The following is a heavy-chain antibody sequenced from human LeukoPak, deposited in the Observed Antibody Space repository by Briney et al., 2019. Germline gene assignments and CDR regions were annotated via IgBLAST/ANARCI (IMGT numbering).Heavy chain of an antibody. V-gene: IGHV1-69*04. CDR3: ARDYPLGEWELLAAETYNWFDP. Sequence: SVKVSCKASGGTFSSYAISWVRQAPGQGLEWMGRIIPILGIANYAQKFQGRVTITADKSTSTAYMELSSLRSEDTAVYYCARDYPLGEWELLAAETYNWFDPWGQGTLVTVSS. D-gene: IGHD1-26*01. J-gene: IGHJ5*02. CDR1: GGTFSSYA. CDR2: IIPILGIA.